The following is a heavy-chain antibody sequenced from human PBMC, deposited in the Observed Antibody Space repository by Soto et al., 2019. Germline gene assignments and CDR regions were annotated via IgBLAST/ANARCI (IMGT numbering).Heavy chain of an antibody. Sequence: GGSLRLSCAAAGFVVTNAWLSWVRQARGKGLEWVGRIKRKTDRGPTTEYAASVKGRFTLSKDDSTDMVYLQMNSIKIEDTAGYYSTAAGQWYFWTDYYF. CDR3: TAAGQWYFWTDYYF. D-gene: IGHD3-3*01. J-gene: IGHJ4*01. CDR1: GFVVTNAW. CDR2: IKRKTDRGPTT. V-gene: IGHV3-15*01.